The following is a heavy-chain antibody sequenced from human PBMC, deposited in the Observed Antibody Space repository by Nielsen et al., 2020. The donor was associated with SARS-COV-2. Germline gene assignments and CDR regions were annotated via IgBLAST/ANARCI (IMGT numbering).Heavy chain of an antibody. D-gene: IGHD3-22*01. Sequence: VRQMPGKGLEWMGIIYPGDSDTRYSPSFQGHVTISADKSISTAYLQWSSLKASDTAMYYCARHALTNYYDSSGYYYYYMDVWGKGTTVTVSS. V-gene: IGHV5-51*01. J-gene: IGHJ6*03. CDR2: IYPGDSDT. CDR3: ARHALTNYYDSSGYYYYYMDV.